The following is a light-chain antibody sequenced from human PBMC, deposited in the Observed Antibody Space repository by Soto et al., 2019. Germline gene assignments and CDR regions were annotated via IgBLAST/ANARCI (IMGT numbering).Light chain of an antibody. CDR3: QQYNNWPPLP. Sequence: EIVMTQSPGTLSVSPGEGATLSCRASQSVSSNLAWYQLKPGQAPRLVIYGASTRATGIPARFSGSGSGTAFTLTISSLQSEDFAVYYCQQYNNWPPLPFGGGTKVEIK. CDR2: GAS. V-gene: IGKV3-15*01. CDR1: QSVSSN. J-gene: IGKJ4*01.